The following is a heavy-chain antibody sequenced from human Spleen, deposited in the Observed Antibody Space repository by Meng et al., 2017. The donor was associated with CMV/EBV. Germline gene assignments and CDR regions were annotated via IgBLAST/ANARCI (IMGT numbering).Heavy chain of an antibody. V-gene: IGHV3-30*18. CDR3: VKDQGIVVVPAATYYYGMDV. Sequence: GESLKISCAVSTFNFSTYGMHWVRQAPGKGPEWVAVVSYDGRNKFYADSVKGRFTISRDNSKNTLYLQMNSLRPEDTAVYYCVKDQGIVVVPAATYYYGMDVWGQGTTVTVSS. CDR1: TFNFSTYG. D-gene: IGHD2-2*01. CDR2: VSYDGRNK. J-gene: IGHJ6*02.